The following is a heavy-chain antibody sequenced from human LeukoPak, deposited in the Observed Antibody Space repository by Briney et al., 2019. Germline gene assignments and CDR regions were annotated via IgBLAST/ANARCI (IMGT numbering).Heavy chain of an antibody. V-gene: IGHV4-39*01. CDR1: GGSISSGSYY. CDR3: ACSPYIAEVPYYFDY. D-gene: IGHD6-13*01. Sequence: SETLSLTCTVSGGSISSGSYYWGWIRQPPGKGLEWIGSIYYSGSTYYNPSLKSRVTISVDTSKNQFSLKLSSVTAADTAVYYCACSPYIAEVPYYFDYWGQGTLVTVSS. J-gene: IGHJ4*02. CDR2: IYYSGST.